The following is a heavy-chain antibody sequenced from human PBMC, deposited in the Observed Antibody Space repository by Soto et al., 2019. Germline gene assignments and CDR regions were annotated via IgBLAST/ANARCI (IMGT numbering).Heavy chain of an antibody. V-gene: IGHV3-23*01. CDR3: AKVLALYGSRASCYGDVFDN. CDR2: ISDSGDST. CDR1: GFTFSNYA. D-gene: IGHD2-2*01. Sequence: GGSLRLSCAASGFTFSNYAMNWVRQAPGKGLEWVSVISDSGDSTYYADSVKGRFIISRDNSKNTVYLQMNSLRAEDTAFYYCAKVLALYGSRASCYGDVFDNGGKGTMVT. J-gene: IGHJ3*02.